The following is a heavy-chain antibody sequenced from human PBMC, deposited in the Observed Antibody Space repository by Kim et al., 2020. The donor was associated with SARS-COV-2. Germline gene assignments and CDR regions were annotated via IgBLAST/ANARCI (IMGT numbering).Heavy chain of an antibody. CDR1: GFTFSSYW. V-gene: IGHV3-7*03. D-gene: IGHD6-13*01. Sequence: GGSLRLSCAASGFTFSSYWMTWVRQAPGQGLEWVANIKQDGSEKYYVDSVKGRFTISRDNAKNSLYLQMNSLRAEDTAVYYCARGDYSSSCPMYWGRGTLVTVSS. CDR2: IKQDGSEK. CDR3: ARGDYSSSCPMY. J-gene: IGHJ4*02.